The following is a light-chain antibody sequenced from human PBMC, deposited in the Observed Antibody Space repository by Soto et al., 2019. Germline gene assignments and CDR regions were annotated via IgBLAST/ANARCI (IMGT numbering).Light chain of an antibody. V-gene: IGLV2-14*01. CDR1: SSDVGAYDY. CDR3: SSFTRSSSLYV. J-gene: IGLJ1*01. CDR2: EVS. Sequence: QSALTQPASVSGSPGQSITISCTGTSSDVGAYDYVSWYQHHPGKAPKLLIYEVSNRPSGVSNRFSASKSGNTASLTISGLQAEDEADYYCSSFTRSSSLYVFGTGTKVTVL.